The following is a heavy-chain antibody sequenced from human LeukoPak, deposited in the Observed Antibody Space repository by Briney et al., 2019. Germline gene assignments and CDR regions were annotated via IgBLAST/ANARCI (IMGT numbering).Heavy chain of an antibody. J-gene: IGHJ5*02. Sequence: ASVKVSCKASGYTFTSYGISWVRQAPGQGLERMGWISAYNGNTNYAQKLQGRVTMTTDTSTSTAYMELRSLRSDDTAVYYCARLLYYYGSGSLSNWFDPWGQGTLVTVSS. CDR3: ARLLYYYGSGSLSNWFDP. D-gene: IGHD3-10*01. V-gene: IGHV1-18*01. CDR2: ISAYNGNT. CDR1: GYTFTSYG.